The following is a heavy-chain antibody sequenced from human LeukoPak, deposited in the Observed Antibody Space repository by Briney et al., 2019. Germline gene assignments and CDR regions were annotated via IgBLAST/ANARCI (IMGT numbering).Heavy chain of an antibody. CDR3: AILPATNQYPFDY. V-gene: IGHV1-69*06. CDR2: IIPIFGTA. D-gene: IGHD2-15*01. J-gene: IGHJ4*02. Sequence: ASVKVSCKASGGTFSSYEISWVRQAPGQGLEWVGGIIPIFGTANYAQKFQGRVTITADKSTSTAYMELSSLRSEDTAVYYCAILPATNQYPFDYWGQGTLVTVSS. CDR1: GGTFSSYE.